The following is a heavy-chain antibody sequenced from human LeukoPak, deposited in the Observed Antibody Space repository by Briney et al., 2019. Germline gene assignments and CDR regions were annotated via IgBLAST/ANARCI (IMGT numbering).Heavy chain of an antibody. CDR1: GFTFSSYA. D-gene: IGHD1-26*01. Sequence: HPGGSLRLSCAASGFTFSSYAMHWARQAPGKGLEYVSAISSNGGSTYYANSVKGRFTISRDNSKNTLYLQMGSLRAEDMAVHYCARDASVGATTEVFDPWGQGTLVSVSS. CDR2: ISSNGGST. CDR3: ARDASVGATTEVFDP. V-gene: IGHV3-64*01. J-gene: IGHJ5*02.